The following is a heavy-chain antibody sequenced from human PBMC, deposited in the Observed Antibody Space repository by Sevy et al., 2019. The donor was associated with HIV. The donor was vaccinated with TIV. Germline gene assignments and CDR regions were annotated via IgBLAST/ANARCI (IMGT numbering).Heavy chain of an antibody. D-gene: IGHD3-3*01. V-gene: IGHV3-21*01. CDR2: ISSSSSYI. J-gene: IGHJ6*02. Sequence: GGSLRLSCAASGFTFSSYSMNWVRQAPGKGLEWVSSISSSSSYIYSADSVKGQFTTSRDKAKNSLYLQMNSPRAEDTAVYYCARVFDLWSGYCFDYYGMDVWGQGTTVTVSS. CDR3: ARVFDLWSGYCFDYYGMDV. CDR1: GFTFSSYS.